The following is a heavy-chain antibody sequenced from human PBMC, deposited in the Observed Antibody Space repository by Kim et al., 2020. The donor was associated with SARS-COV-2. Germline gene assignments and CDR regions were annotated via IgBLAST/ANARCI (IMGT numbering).Heavy chain of an antibody. D-gene: IGHD1-1*01. Sequence: GGSLRLSCAASGFTFSSYAIHWVRQAPGKGLEWVAVISHDGGNTYFVDSVRGRFTISRDNSKNTLYLQMNSLRAEDTAIYYCANLGRTHDMDVWGQGTAVTVSS. V-gene: IGHV3-30*18. CDR3: ANLGRTHDMDV. CDR2: ISHDGGNT. CDR1: GFTFSSYA. J-gene: IGHJ6*02.